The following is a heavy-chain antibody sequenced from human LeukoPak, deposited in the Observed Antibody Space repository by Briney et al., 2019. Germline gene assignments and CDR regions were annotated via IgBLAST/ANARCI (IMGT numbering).Heavy chain of an antibody. Sequence: PWETLSLTCAVYGGSFSGYYWSWIRQPPGKGLEWIGEINHSGSTNYNPSLKSRVTISVDTSKNQFSLKLSSVTAADTAVYYCARGGVGVRFLEWLSGYNWFDPWGQGTLVTVSS. CDR3: ARGGVGVRFLEWLSGYNWFDP. J-gene: IGHJ5*02. V-gene: IGHV4-34*01. CDR2: INHSGST. CDR1: GGSFSGYY. D-gene: IGHD3-3*01.